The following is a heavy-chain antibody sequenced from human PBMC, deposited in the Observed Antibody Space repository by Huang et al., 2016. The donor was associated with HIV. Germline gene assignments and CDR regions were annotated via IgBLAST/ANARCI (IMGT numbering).Heavy chain of an antibody. CDR1: TFTFGADW. Sequence: VESGGRLVQPGGSIRLTCVGSTFTFGADWMSWGRQSPGKGREWVANIKQDESEKYYVESVKGRFNISIDNAKKVLFLEMNNVRVEDTATYYCATKTAAMDIWGQGTTVTVS. CDR3: ATKTAAMDI. J-gene: IGHJ6*02. D-gene: IGHD1-7*01. V-gene: IGHV3-7*01. CDR2: IKQDESEK.